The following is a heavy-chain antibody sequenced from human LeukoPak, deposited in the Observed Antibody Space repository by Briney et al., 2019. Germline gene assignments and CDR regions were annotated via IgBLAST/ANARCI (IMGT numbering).Heavy chain of an antibody. V-gene: IGHV4-34*01. CDR1: GGSFSGYY. CDR3: ARDPGVSDY. Sequence: PSETLSLTCAVYGGSFSGYYWSWIRQPPGKGLEWIGEINHSGSTNYNPSLKSRVTISVDTSKNQFSLKLSSVTAADTAVYYCARDPGVSDYWGQGTLVTVSS. CDR2: INHSGST. D-gene: IGHD3-10*01. J-gene: IGHJ4*02.